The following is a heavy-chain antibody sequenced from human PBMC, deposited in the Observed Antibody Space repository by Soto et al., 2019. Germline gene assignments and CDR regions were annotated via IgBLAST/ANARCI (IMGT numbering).Heavy chain of an antibody. Sequence: SETLSLTCTVSGGSISSGDYYWSWIRQPPGKGLEWIGYIYYSGSTYYNPSLKSRVTISVDTSKNQFSLKLSSVTAADTAVYYCARGGYYDRPFDYWGQGTLVTVSS. CDR2: IYYSGST. J-gene: IGHJ4*02. CDR1: GGSISSGDYY. CDR3: ARGGYYDRPFDY. D-gene: IGHD3-22*01. V-gene: IGHV4-30-4*01.